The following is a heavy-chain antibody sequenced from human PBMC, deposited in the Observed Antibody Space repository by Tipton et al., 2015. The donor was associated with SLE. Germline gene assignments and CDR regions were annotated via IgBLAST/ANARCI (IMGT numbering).Heavy chain of an antibody. CDR2: IYYSGST. CDR1: GGSISSHY. CDR3: ARARAGDLLSSWYFDL. D-gene: IGHD7-27*01. V-gene: IGHV4-59*08. J-gene: IGHJ2*01. Sequence: TLSLTCTVSGGSISSHYWSWIRQPPGKGLEWIGYIYYSGSTNYNPSLKSRVTISVDTSKNQFSLKLSSVTAADTAVYYCARARAGDLLSSWYFDLWGRGTLVTVSS.